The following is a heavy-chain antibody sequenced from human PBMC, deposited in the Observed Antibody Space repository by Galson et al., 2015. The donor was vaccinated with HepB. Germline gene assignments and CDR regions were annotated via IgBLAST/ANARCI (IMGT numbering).Heavy chain of an antibody. CDR1: GFTFTTYA. CDR2: ISASGDST. CDR3: AKHVEVVVPPFGY. V-gene: IGHV3-23*01. J-gene: IGHJ4*02. D-gene: IGHD3-22*01. Sequence: SLRLSCAASGFTFTTYAMSWVRQAPGKGLEWVSGISASGDSTNYADSVKGRFTISRDNSKNTLYLQMNSLRADDTAVYYCAKHVEVVVPPFGYWGQGTLVTVSS.